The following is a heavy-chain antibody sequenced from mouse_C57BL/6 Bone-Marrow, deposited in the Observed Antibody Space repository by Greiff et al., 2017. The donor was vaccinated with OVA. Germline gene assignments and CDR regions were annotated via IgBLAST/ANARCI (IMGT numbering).Heavy chain of an antibody. CDR3: AKDGYYLYAY. CDR1: GFSLPRYG. Sequence: VKLMESGPGLVAPSQSLSITCTVSGFSLPRYGVSWVRQPPGKGLEWLGVIWGAGSTKYHSALISRLSISKDNSKSQVFLKLNSLQTEDTATYYCAKDGYYLYAYWGQGTLVTVSA. V-gene: IGHV2-3*01. CDR2: IWGAGST. J-gene: IGHJ3*01. D-gene: IGHD2-3*01.